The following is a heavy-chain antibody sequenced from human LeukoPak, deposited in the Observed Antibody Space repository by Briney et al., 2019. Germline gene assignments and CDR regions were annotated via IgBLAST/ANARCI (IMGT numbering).Heavy chain of an antibody. V-gene: IGHV3-30*04. CDR2: ISYDGSNK. CDR3: ARDPDILTGYYTCLDY. CDR1: GFTFSSYA. D-gene: IGHD3-9*01. Sequence: PGGSLRLSCAASGFTFSSYAMHWVRQAPGKGLEWVAVISYDGSNKYYADSVKGRFTISRDNSKNTLYLQMNSLRAEDTAVYYCARDPDILTGYYTCLDYWGQGTLVTVSS. J-gene: IGHJ4*02.